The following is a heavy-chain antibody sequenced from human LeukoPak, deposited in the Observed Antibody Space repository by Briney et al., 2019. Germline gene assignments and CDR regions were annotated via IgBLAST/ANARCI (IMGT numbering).Heavy chain of an antibody. V-gene: IGHV4-39*01. D-gene: IGHD4-23*01. CDR3: ARGEDYGGNEIDY. J-gene: IGHJ4*02. CDR2: ISYSGST. Sequence: SETLSLTCTVSGGSISSSSYYWGWIRQPPGKGLEWIGDISYSGSTYYNPSLKSRVTISVDTSKNQFSLKLSSVTATDTAVYYCARGEDYGGNEIDYWGQGTLVTVSS. CDR1: GGSISSSSYY.